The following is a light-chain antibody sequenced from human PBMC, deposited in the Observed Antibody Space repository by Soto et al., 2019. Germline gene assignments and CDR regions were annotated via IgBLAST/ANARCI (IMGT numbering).Light chain of an antibody. J-gene: IGLJ2*01. V-gene: IGLV1-40*01. CDR3: QSYDSSLSVVV. CDR1: SSNTGAGYD. CDR2: GNS. Sequence: QSVLTQPPSVSGAQGQRVTISCTGGSSNTGAGYDVHWYQQLPGTAPKLLIYGNSNRPSGVPDRFSGSKSGTSASLAITGLQAEDEADYYCQSYDSSLSVVVFGGGTKLTVL.